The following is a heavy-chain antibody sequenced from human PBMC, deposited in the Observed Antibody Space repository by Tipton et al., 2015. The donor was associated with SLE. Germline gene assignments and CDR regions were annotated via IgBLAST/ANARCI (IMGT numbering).Heavy chain of an antibody. CDR1: GGSISGHY. V-gene: IGHV4-59*11. CDR3: ARGGCSGGSCLDY. CDR2: IYYSGST. J-gene: IGHJ4*02. Sequence: TLSLTCTVSGGSISGHYWSWIRQPPGKGLEWIGYIYYSGSTYYNPSLKSRVTISVDTSKNQFSLKLSSVTAADTAVYYCARGGCSGGSCLDYWGQGTLVTVSS. D-gene: IGHD2-15*01.